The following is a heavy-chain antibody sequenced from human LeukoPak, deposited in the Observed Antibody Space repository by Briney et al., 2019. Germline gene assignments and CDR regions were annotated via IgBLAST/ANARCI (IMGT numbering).Heavy chain of an antibody. CDR2: IYSGGST. J-gene: IGHJ4*02. CDR1: GFTVSSNY. V-gene: IGHV3-66*02. D-gene: IGHD6-13*01. CDR3: AKERVIATAGIYDYFDS. Sequence: GGSLRLSCAASGFTVSSNYMSWVRQAPGKGLEWVSVIYSGGSTYYADSVKGRFTISRDNSKNTLYLQMSSLRAEDTAVYYCAKERVIATAGIYDYFDSWGQGTLVTVSS.